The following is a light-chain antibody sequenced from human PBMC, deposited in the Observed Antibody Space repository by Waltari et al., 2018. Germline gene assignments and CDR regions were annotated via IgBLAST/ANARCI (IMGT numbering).Light chain of an antibody. Sequence: DIQMTQSPSSLSASIGARVTITCQASQDISNYLNWYQQKPGKAPKLLIYDASNLEIGVPSRFSGSGSGTDFTFTISSLQPEDIATYYCQQYDNLPITFGQGTRLEIK. J-gene: IGKJ5*01. V-gene: IGKV1-33*01. CDR1: QDISNY. CDR3: QQYDNLPIT. CDR2: DAS.